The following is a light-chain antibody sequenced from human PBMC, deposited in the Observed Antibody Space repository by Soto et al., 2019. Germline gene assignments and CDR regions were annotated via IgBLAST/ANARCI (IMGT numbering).Light chain of an antibody. CDR3: QQYSIYPIT. CDR2: KTA. V-gene: IGKV1-5*03. J-gene: IGKJ4*01. Sequence: DIQMTQSPSTLSASVGDRVTITCRASQDIYNWLAWYQQKPGRAPRLLIYKTADLESGVPSRFSGSGSGTEYTLTISSLQPDDFATYYCQQYSIYPITFGGGTKLDIK. CDR1: QDIYNW.